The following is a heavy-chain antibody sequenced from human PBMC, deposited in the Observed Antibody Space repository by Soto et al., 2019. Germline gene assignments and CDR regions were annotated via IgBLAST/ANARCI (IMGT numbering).Heavy chain of an antibody. CDR1: GDSVSSNSAA. CDR2: TYYRSKWYN. Sequence: SQTLSLTCAISGDSVSSNSAAWNWIRQSPSRGLEWLGRTYYRSKWYNDYAVSVKSRITINPGTSKNQFSLQLNSVTPGEPGVEYRGRGKTGDYWGSEKGFDYWGQGTLVTVSS. V-gene: IGHV6-1*01. J-gene: IGHJ4*02. D-gene: IGHD7-27*01. CDR3: GRGKTGDYWGSEKGFDY.